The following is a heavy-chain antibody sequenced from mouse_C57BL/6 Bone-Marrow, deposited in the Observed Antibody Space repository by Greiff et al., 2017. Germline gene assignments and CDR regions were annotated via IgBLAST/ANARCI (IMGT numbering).Heavy chain of an antibody. CDR1: GFSLRTFGMG. D-gene: IGHD1-1*02. CDR2: SWWDDDK. Sequence: QVTLKESGPGLLQPSQTLSLTCSFSGFSLRTFGMGVGWIRQPSGKGLEWLAHSWWDDDKYYNPALKSRLTISKDTSTNQVFLKIANVDTADTATYYCARIAMGLWDYWGQGTTLTVSS. V-gene: IGHV8-8*01. CDR3: ARIAMGLWDY. J-gene: IGHJ2*01.